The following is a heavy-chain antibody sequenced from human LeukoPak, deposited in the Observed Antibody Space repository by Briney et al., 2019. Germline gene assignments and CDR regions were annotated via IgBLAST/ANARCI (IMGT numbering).Heavy chain of an antibody. CDR2: IYYSGTT. CDR1: GGSISSGSYY. V-gene: IGHV4-31*03. D-gene: IGHD3-22*01. CDR3: ARYYYDNNGPSAYAYFDY. J-gene: IGHJ4*02. Sequence: PSQTLSITCTVSGGSISSGSYYCSWIRQHPGKGLEWIGIIYYSGTTYYNPSLESRVTISVDTSKNQFSLKLSSVTAADTAVYYCARYYYDNNGPSAYAYFDYWGQGTLVTVSS.